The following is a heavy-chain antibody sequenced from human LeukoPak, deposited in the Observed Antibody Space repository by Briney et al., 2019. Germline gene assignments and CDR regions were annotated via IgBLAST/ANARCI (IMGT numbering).Heavy chain of an antibody. V-gene: IGHV4-38-2*02. CDR2: IYHSGST. D-gene: IGHD2-8*01. CDR3: ARGKVELMVYATLFDY. CDR1: GYSISSGYY. J-gene: IGHJ4*02. Sequence: SETLSLTCTVSGYSISSGYYWGWIRQPPGKGLEWIGSIYHSGSTYYNPSLKSRVTISVDTSKNQFSLKLSSVTAADTAVYYCARGKVELMVYATLFDYWGRGTLVTVSS.